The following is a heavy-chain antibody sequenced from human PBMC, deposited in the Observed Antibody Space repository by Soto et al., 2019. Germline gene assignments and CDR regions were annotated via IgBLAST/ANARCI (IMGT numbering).Heavy chain of an antibody. D-gene: IGHD6-13*01. Sequence: EVQLVESGGGLVQPGGSLRLSCAASGFTFSSYSMNWVRQAPGKGLEWVSYISSSSSTIYYADSVKGRFTISRDNAKNSLYLQMNSLRDEDTAVYYCARGIAAAGTGYSYYYGMDVWGQGTTVTVSS. CDR3: ARGIAAAGTGYSYYYGMDV. V-gene: IGHV3-48*02. J-gene: IGHJ6*02. CDR2: ISSSSSTI. CDR1: GFTFSSYS.